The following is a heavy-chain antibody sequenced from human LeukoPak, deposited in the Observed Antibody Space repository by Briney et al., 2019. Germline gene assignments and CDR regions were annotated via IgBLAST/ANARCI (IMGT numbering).Heavy chain of an antibody. J-gene: IGHJ5*01. CDR1: AFTFSSYA. Sequence: GGSLRLSCAASAFTFSSYAMSWVRQAPGKGLEWVSASAGADSTYYADSVQGRFAISRDNSKNTLYLQMSGLRAEDTAVYFCARGAYGDYDSWGQGTLVTVSS. CDR2: SAGADST. CDR3: ARGAYGDYDS. V-gene: IGHV3-23*01. D-gene: IGHD4-17*01.